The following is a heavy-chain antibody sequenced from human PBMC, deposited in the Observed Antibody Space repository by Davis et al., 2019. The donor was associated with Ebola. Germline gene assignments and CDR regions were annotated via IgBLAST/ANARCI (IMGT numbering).Heavy chain of an antibody. J-gene: IGHJ6*02. Sequence: SVKVSCKASGGTFSSYAISWVRQAPGQGLEWMGGIIPIFGTANYAQKLQGRVTMTTDTSTSTAYMELRSLRSDDTAVYYCARDGDIVVVVAATLYYYYGMDVWGQGTTVTVSS. D-gene: IGHD2-15*01. CDR3: ARDGDIVVVVAATLYYYYGMDV. CDR2: IIPIFGTA. V-gene: IGHV1-69*05. CDR1: GGTFSSYA.